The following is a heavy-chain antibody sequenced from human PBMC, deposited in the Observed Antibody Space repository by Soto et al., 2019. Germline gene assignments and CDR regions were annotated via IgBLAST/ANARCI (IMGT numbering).Heavy chain of an antibody. CDR1: CGSISNYG. V-gene: IGHV4-59*08. CDR3: ARRYSSGFDY. CDR2: IYYSGST. J-gene: IGHJ4*02. Sequence: ASVTQPVTRTVSCGSISNYGWSWIRQPPGKGLEWIGYIYYSGSTNYNPSLKSRVTISVDTSKNQFSLKLSSVTTADTAVYYCARRYSSGFDYWGQGTLVTVSS. D-gene: IGHD6-19*01.